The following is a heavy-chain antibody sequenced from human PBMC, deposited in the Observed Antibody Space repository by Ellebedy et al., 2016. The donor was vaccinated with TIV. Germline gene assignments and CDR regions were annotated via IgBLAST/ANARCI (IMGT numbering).Heavy chain of an antibody. CDR2: IYSGGDR. J-gene: IGHJ4*02. V-gene: IGHV3-53*01. D-gene: IGHD2-15*01. Sequence: ESLKISCAASGFTVSSNYMSWVRQAPGKGLEWVSLIYSGGDRYYADSVKGRFTISRDNSNNTVYLQMNSLRVEDTAVYYCARDRHCVGGRCYSVWGQGTLVTVSS. CDR1: GFTVSSNY. CDR3: ARDRHCVGGRCYSV.